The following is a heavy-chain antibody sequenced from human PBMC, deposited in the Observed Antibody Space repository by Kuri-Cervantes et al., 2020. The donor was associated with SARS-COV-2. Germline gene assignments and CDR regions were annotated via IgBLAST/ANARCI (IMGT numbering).Heavy chain of an antibody. CDR1: GFTFSGHW. Sequence: GESLKISCAASGFTFSGHWIHWVRQAPGKGLEWVGRIKSKTDGGTTDYVAPVKGRFTISSDDLKNTVYLQMSSLKTEDTAVYFCSTIDNSDTDAYDIWGQGTMVTVSS. J-gene: IGHJ3*02. CDR2: IKSKTDGGTT. D-gene: IGHD3-22*01. CDR3: STIDNSDTDAYDI. V-gene: IGHV3-15*07.